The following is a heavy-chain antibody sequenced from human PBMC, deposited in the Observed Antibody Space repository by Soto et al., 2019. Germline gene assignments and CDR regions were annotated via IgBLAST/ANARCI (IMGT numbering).Heavy chain of an antibody. CDR1: GFTFSSYG. V-gene: IGHV3-15*01. J-gene: IGHJ3*02. CDR3: TTDRGAVGATRRAFDI. D-gene: IGHD1-26*01. CDR2: IKSKTDGGTT. Sequence: VQLVESGGGVVQPGRSLRLSCAASGFTFSSYGMHWVRQAPGKGLEWVGRIKSKTDGGTTDYAAPVKGRFTISRDDSKNTQYLQMNSLKTEDTAVYYCTTDRGAVGATRRAFDIWGQGTMVTVSS.